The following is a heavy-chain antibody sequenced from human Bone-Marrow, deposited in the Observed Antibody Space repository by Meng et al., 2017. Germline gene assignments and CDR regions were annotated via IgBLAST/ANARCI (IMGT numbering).Heavy chain of an antibody. CDR1: GGSFSGYY. CDR3: ARYSSSSLAFDF. V-gene: IGHV4-34*01. CDR2: IYHSGST. Sequence: QVQLQQWGAGLLKPSEALSLTCVVYGGSFSGYYWSWIRQPPGKGLEWIGYIYHSGSTYFNPSLKSRVTVSVDRSKNQFSLNLSSVTAADTAVYYCARYSSSSLAFDFWGQGTLVTVSS. J-gene: IGHJ4*02. D-gene: IGHD6-6*01.